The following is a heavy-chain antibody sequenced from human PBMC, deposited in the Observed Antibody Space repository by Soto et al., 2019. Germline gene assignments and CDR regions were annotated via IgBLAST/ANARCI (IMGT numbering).Heavy chain of an antibody. Sequence: GGSLRLSCAASGFTISSYSMNWVRQAPGKGLEWVSSISSSSSYIYYADSVKGQFTISRDNAKNSLYLQMDSLRAEDTAVYYWAREVAAQKNYYMDVWGKGTTVTVS. V-gene: IGHV3-21*01. CDR2: ISSSSSYI. D-gene: IGHD6-6*01. CDR3: AREVAAQKNYYMDV. J-gene: IGHJ6*03. CDR1: GFTISSYS.